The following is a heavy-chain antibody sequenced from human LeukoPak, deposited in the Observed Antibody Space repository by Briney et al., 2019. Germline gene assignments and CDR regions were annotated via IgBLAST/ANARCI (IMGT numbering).Heavy chain of an antibody. CDR2: ISSSSSYI. CDR1: GFTFSSYS. CDR3: AMDDDSSGYCDY. V-gene: IGHV3-21*01. J-gene: IGHJ4*02. D-gene: IGHD3-22*01. Sequence: GGSLRLSCAASGFTFSSYSMNWVRQAPGKGLEWVSSISSSSSYIYCADSVKGRFTISRDNAKNSLYLQMNGLRAEDTAVYYCAMDDDSSGYCDYWGQGTLVTVSS.